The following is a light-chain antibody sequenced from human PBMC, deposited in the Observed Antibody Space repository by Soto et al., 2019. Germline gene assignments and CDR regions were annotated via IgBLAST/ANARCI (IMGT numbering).Light chain of an antibody. J-gene: IGKJ1*01. CDR1: QIFGRW. CDR3: QQYNSYSRK. Sequence: DSHMTHSPASLSESVGDRVTITFLASQIFGRWLASYQQKPGKAPNLLIYKASILQSGVPSRFSGSGSGTEFTLTISSLQRDDFATYYCQQYNSYSRKFGQGTKVDIK. CDR2: KAS. V-gene: IGKV1-5*03.